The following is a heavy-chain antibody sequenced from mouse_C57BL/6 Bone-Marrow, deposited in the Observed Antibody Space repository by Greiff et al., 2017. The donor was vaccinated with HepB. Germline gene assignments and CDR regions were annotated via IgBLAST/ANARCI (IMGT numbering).Heavy chain of an antibody. J-gene: IGHJ3*01. D-gene: IGHD1-1*01. V-gene: IGHV5-17*01. CDR1: GFTFSDYG. Sequence: EVKLVESGGGLVKPGGSLKLSCAASGFTFSDYGMHWVRQAPEKGLEWVAYISSGSSTIYYADTVKGRFTISRDNAKNTLFLQMTSLRSEDTAMYYCARGTTVPSFAYWGQGTLVTVSA. CDR3: ARGTTVPSFAY. CDR2: ISSGSSTI.